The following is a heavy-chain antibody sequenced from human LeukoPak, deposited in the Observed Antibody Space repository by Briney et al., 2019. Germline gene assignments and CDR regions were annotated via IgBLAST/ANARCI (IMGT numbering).Heavy chain of an antibody. Sequence: SQTLSLTCTVSGGSISSGDYYWSWIRQPPGKGLEWIGYIYYSGSTYYNPSLKSRVTISVDTSKNQFSLKLSSVTAADTAVYYCANLGETKEMATIRNYWGQGTLVTVSS. CDR2: IYYSGST. CDR3: ANLGETKEMATIRNY. J-gene: IGHJ4*02. V-gene: IGHV4-30-4*08. D-gene: IGHD5-24*01. CDR1: GGSISSGDYY.